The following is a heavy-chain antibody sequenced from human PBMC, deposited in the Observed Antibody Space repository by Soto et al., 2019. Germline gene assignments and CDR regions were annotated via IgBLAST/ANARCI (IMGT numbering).Heavy chain of an antibody. J-gene: IGHJ4*02. Sequence: PSETLSLTCTVSGDSISGYYWSWIRQPPGKGLEYIGYIYYSGGTNYNPSLMSRLTISIGTSKNQFSLKLNSVTAADTAVYYCARSFKGDFWDYWGQGTLVTVSS. V-gene: IGHV4-59*08. CDR2: IYYSGGT. CDR1: GDSISGYY. D-gene: IGHD3-3*01. CDR3: ARSFKGDFWDY.